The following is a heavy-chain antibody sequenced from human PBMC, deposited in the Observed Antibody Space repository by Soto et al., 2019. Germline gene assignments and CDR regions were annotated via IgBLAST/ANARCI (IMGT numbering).Heavy chain of an antibody. CDR1: GVSISSYY. D-gene: IGHD6-19*01. J-gene: IGHJ4*02. Sequence: SETLSLTCPVSGVSISSYYWSWIRPPPGKGLEWIGYIYYSGSTNYNPSLKSRVTISVDTSKNQFSLKLSSVTAADTAVYYCAGYSSGWYEGYFDYWGQGTLVTVS. V-gene: IGHV4-59*01. CDR2: IYYSGST. CDR3: AGYSSGWYEGYFDY.